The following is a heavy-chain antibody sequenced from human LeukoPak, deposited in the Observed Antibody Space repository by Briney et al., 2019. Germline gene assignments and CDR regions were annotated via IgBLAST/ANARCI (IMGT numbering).Heavy chain of an antibody. CDR3: ATAYCGGDCYSSFDY. CDR2: FDPEDGET. V-gene: IGHV1-24*01. CDR1: GYTFTGYY. D-gene: IGHD2-21*02. J-gene: IGHJ4*02. Sequence: ASVKVSCKASGYTFTGYYMHWVRQAPGKGLEWMGGFDPEDGETIYAQKFQGRVTMTEDTSTDTAYMELSSLRSEDTAVYYCATAYCGGDCYSSFDYWGQGTLVTVSS.